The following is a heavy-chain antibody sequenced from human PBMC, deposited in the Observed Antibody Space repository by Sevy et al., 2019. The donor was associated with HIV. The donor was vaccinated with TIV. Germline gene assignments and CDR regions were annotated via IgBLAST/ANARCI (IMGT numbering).Heavy chain of an antibody. CDR3: AREGCTKPHDY. D-gene: IGHD2-8*01. Sequence: GGSLRLSCAASGFTFSKYSMSWVRQPPGKGLEWVSTLSFGCGEINYADSVKGRFTISRDNSKSPVYRQMNNLRPEDTAVYYCAREGCTKPHDYWGQGTLVTVSS. V-gene: IGHV3-23*01. CDR2: LSFGCGEI. CDR1: GFTFSKYS. J-gene: IGHJ4*02.